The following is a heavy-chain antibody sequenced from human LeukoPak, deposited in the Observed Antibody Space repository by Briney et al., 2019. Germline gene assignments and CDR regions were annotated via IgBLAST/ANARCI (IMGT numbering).Heavy chain of an antibody. J-gene: IGHJ4*02. V-gene: IGHV1-2*02. CDR2: INPNSGGT. CDR1: GYTFTGYY. CDR3: ARDPGERLTMVRGVITPTFDY. D-gene: IGHD3-10*01. Sequence: ASVKVSCKASGYTFTGYYMHWVRQAPGQGLEWMGWINPNSGGTNYARKFQGRVTMTRDTSISTAYMELSRLRSDDTAVYYCARDPGERLTMVRGVITPTFDYWGQGTLVTVSS.